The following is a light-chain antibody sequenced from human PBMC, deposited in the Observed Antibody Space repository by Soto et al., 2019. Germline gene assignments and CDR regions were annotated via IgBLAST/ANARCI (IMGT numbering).Light chain of an antibody. CDR3: QQLDRYPFT. J-gene: IGKJ4*01. CDR2: SGS. V-gene: IGKV1-9*01. CDR1: LGISGY. Sequence: DIQLTQSPSFLSASVGDRVTMTCRASLGISGYLAWYQQKPGKVPRLLIYSGSSLQSGVPSRFSGSGSGTEFTLTISSLQPEDFASYYCQQLDRYPFTFGGGTKVEI.